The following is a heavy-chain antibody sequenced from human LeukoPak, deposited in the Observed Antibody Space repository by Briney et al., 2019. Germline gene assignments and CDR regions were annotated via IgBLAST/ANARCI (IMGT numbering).Heavy chain of an antibody. J-gene: IGHJ6*02. CDR1: GGSSRSGDYF. CDR2: IYYSGST. D-gene: IGHD3-22*01. Sequence: SQTLSLTCTVSGGSSRSGDYFWSWIRQPPGKGLEWIGYIYYSGSTGYNPSLKSRVTISVDTSKNQFSLKLTSVTAADTAVYYCARSYNSRGYYYYGMDVWGQGTTVTVSS. CDR3: ARSYNSRGYYYYGMDV. V-gene: IGHV4-61*08.